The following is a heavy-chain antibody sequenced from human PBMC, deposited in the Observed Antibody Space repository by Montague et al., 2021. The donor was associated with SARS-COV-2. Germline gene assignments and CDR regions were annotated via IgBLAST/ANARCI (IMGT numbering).Heavy chain of an antibody. CDR3: ARHSVSEDGTFFRSYFDP. D-gene: IGHD1-1*01. J-gene: IGHJ5*02. CDR2: IFYNGYT. CDR1: GGPVRDYY. Sequence: SETLSLTCTVSGGPVRDYYWNWIRQTPGKGLEWIGYIFYNGYTKYNPSLESRVTLSVDTPGNQFFLSLESVTASDTATYFCARHSVSEDGTFFRSYFDPWGQGAQVIVSS. V-gene: IGHV4-59*08.